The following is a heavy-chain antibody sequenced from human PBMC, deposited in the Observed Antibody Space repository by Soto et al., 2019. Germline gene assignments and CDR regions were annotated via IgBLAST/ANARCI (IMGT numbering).Heavy chain of an antibody. CDR2: ISYDGSNK. D-gene: IGHD6-19*01. J-gene: IGHJ6*03. CDR1: GFTFSSYG. Sequence: GGSLRLSCAASGFTFSSYGMHWVRQAPGKGLEWVAVISYDGSNKYYADSVKGRFTISRDNSKNTLYLQMNSLRAEDTAVYYCAKDLGADYYYYMDVWGKGTTVTVSS. CDR3: AKDLGADYYYYMDV. V-gene: IGHV3-30*18.